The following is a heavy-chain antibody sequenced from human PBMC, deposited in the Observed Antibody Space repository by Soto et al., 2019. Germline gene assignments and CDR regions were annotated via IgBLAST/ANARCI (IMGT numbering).Heavy chain of an antibody. CDR3: AKDRPGYCSSCWFDP. J-gene: IGHJ5*02. CDR1: GFTFSSYA. Sequence: EVQLLESGGGLVQPGGSLRLSCAASGFTFSSYAMSWVRQAPGKGLEWVSAISGSGGSTYYADSVKGRFTISRDKSKNTLYLQMSSLRAEDTAVYYCAKDRPGYCSSCWFDPWGQGTLVTVSS. V-gene: IGHV3-23*01. D-gene: IGHD2-2*01. CDR2: ISGSGGST.